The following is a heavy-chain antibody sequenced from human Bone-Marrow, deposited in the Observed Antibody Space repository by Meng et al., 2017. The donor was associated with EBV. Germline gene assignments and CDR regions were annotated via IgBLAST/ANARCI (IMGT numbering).Heavy chain of an antibody. J-gene: IGHJ4*02. V-gene: IGHV1-69*01. CDR2: LITMVGAP. CDR1: GGGFRSGA. CDR3: ASESGRGFTPDY. D-gene: IGHD3-10*01. Sequence: ELLLKSGDEVQKSGSSGQVSRRAAGGGFRSGAVSWGRQAPGQGMGWKGGLITMVGAPHYEKKFQGRGTIIADESTSTHSMELNSLRSEDTAMYYCASESGRGFTPDYWGQGTLVTVSS.